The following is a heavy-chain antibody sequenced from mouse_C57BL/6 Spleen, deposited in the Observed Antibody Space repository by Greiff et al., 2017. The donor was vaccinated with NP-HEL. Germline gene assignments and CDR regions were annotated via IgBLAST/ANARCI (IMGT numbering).Heavy chain of an antibody. V-gene: IGHV1-15*01. CDR3: TRVEWLLRAMDY. CDR2: IDPETGGT. Sequence: QVQLQQSGAELVRPGASVTLSCKASGYTFTDYEMHWVKQTPVHGLEWIGAIDPETGGTAYNQKFKGKAILTADKSSSTAYMELRSLTSEDSAVYYCTRVEWLLRAMDYWGQGTSVTVSS. D-gene: IGHD2-3*01. J-gene: IGHJ4*01. CDR1: GYTFTDYE.